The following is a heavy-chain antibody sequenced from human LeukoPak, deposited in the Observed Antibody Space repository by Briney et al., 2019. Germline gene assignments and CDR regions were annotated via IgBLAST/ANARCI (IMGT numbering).Heavy chain of an antibody. CDR3: AQDICDFCYRLDY. Sequence: PGGSLRLSCAASGFTFSSHGMHWVRQAPGKGLEWVAFIRYDGSNKYYADSVKGRFTISRDNSKNTLYLQMNSLRAEDTAVYYCAQDICDFCYRLDYWGQGTLVTVSS. D-gene: IGHD3-3*01. CDR1: GFTFSSHG. J-gene: IGHJ4*02. CDR2: IRYDGSNK. V-gene: IGHV3-30*02.